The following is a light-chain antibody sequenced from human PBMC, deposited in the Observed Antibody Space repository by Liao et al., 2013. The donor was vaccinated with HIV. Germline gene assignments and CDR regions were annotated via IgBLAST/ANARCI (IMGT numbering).Light chain of an antibody. CDR2: QDN. V-gene: IGLV3-1*01. Sequence: SYELTQPPSVSVSPGQTASITCSGDKLGNKYACWYQQKPGQSPVLVMYQDNKRPSGIPERFSGSNSGNTATLTISGTQAMDEADYYCQAWDTSTDNYVFGTGTKVTVL. CDR3: QAWDTSTDNYV. CDR1: KLGNKY. J-gene: IGLJ1*01.